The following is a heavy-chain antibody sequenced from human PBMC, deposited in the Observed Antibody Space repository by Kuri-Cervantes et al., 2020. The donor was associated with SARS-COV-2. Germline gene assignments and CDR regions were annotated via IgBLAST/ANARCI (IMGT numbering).Heavy chain of an antibody. Sequence: ESLKISCDVSGGSISNSNWWSWVRQPPGKGLEWIGSIYYSGSTYYNPSLKSRVTISVDTSKNQFSLKLSSVTAADTAVYYCARQMMSSITIFGVVITRNWFDPWGQGTLVTVSS. CDR2: IYYSGST. V-gene: IGHV4-39*01. J-gene: IGHJ5*02. D-gene: IGHD3-3*01. CDR1: GGSISNSNW. CDR3: ARQMMSSITIFGVVITRNWFDP.